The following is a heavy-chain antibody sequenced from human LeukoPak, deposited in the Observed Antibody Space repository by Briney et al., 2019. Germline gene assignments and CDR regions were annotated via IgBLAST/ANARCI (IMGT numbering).Heavy chain of an antibody. D-gene: IGHD5-18*01. CDR1: GYSFTSYW. J-gene: IGHJ4*02. CDR2: IYPGDSDT. V-gene: IGHV5-51*01. CDR3: ARLRYSYAKDFDY. Sequence: GESPKISCKGSGYSFTSYWIGWVRQMPGKGLEWMGIIYPGDSDTRYSPSFQGQVTISADKSIGTAYLQWSSLKASDTAMYYCARLRYSYAKDFDYWGQGTLVTVSS.